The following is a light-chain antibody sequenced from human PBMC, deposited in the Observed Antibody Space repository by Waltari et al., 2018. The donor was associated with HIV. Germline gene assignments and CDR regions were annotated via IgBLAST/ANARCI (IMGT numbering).Light chain of an antibody. CDR3: QQYNSYPQT. CDR2: AAS. Sequence: TCRASQGIINYLAWFQQKPGKAPKSLIFAASSLHAGVPSRFSGSGSGTDFTLTITNLQPEDFASYYCQQYNSYPQTFAQGTKVDI. J-gene: IGKJ1*01. V-gene: IGKV1-16*01. CDR1: QGIINY.